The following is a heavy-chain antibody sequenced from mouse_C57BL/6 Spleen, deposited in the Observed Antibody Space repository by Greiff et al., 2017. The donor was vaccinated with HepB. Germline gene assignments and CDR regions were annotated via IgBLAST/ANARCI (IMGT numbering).Heavy chain of an antibody. CDR3: TRDPHYYGSTSVGYFDY. Sequence: VQLQQSGAELVRPGASVTLSCKASGYTFTDYEMHWVKQTPVHGLEWIGAIDPETGGTAYNQKFKGKAILTADKSSSTAYMELRSLTSEDSAVYYCTRDPHYYGSTSVGYFDYWGQGTTLTVSS. V-gene: IGHV1-15*01. J-gene: IGHJ2*01. CDR1: GYTFTDYE. CDR2: IDPETGGT. D-gene: IGHD1-1*01.